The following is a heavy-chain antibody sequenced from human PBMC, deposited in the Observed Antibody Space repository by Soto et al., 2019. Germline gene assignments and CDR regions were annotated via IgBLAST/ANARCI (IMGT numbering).Heavy chain of an antibody. CDR1: GYPVTAYY. CDR2: INPATGAA. D-gene: IGHD3-3*01. J-gene: IGHJ3*02. V-gene: IGHV1-2*02. Sequence: QLHLVQSGAVVKKPGASVTVSCSASGYPVTAYYMHWVRQAPGRGLEWMGGINPATGAAKYTQTFQGRVTMARDTSTRTVFLERSGLTSEDTAVFYCARGGGVGVAGSAAFDMWGQGTLVTVSS. CDR3: ARGGGVGVAGSAAFDM.